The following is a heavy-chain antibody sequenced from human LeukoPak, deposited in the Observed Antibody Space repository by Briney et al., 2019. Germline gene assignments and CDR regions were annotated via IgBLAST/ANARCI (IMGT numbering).Heavy chain of an antibody. D-gene: IGHD3-10*01. CDR2: INWNGGST. CDR1: GFTFDDYA. J-gene: IGHJ3*02. V-gene: IGHV3-20*04. CDR3: AREMLLGDAFDI. Sequence: GESLRLSCSVSGFTFDDYAINWVRQAPGKGLEWVSNINWNGGSTGYGDSVKGRFTISRDNAKNSVFLQMDSLRADDTALYYCAREMLLGDAFDIWGQGTMVIVSS.